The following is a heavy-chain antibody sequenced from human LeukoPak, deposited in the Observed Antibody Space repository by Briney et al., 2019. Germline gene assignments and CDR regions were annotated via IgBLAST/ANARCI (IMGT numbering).Heavy chain of an antibody. V-gene: IGHV1-18*01. Sequence: ASVKVSCKASGYTFTSYGISWVRQAPGQGLEWMGWISAYNGNTNYAQKLQGRVTMTTDTSTSTAYMELRSLSSDDTAVYYCARHPSPRYDILTGYFEYYYYYMDVWGKGTTVTVSS. CDR2: ISAYNGNT. D-gene: IGHD3-9*01. CDR3: ARHPSPRYDILTGYFEYYYYYMDV. CDR1: GYTFTSYG. J-gene: IGHJ6*03.